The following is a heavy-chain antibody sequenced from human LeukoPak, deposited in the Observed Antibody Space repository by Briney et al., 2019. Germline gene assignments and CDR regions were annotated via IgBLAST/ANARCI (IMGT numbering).Heavy chain of an antibody. V-gene: IGHV4-34*01. CDR1: GGSFSGYY. CDR3: ASIAAATPFDY. J-gene: IGHJ4*02. Sequence: SETLSLTCAVYGGSFSGYYWSWIRQPPGKGLEWIGEINHSGSTNYNPSLKSRVTISVDTSKNQFSLKLSSVTAADTAVYYCASIAAATPFDYWGQGTLVTVSS. D-gene: IGHD6-13*01. CDR2: INHSGST.